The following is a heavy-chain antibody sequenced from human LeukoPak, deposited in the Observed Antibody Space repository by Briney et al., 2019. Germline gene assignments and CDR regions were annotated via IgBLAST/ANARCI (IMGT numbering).Heavy chain of an antibody. J-gene: IGHJ4*02. Sequence: GGSLRLSCAASGFTFSSYDINWVRQAPGKGLEWVSLISGDGGSTYYADSVKGRFTISRDNSKNSLYLQMDSLRTEDTALYYCAKDWGAYYDSSGFYSGDFDYWGQGTLVTVSS. D-gene: IGHD3-22*01. V-gene: IGHV3-43*02. CDR3: AKDWGAYYDSSGFYSGDFDY. CDR2: ISGDGGST. CDR1: GFTFSSYD.